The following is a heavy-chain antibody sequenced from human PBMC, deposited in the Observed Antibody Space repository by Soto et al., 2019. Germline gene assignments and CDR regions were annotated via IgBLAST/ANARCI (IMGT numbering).Heavy chain of an antibody. CDR2: INPDGTTI. V-gene: IGHV3-74*01. CDR1: GFTFSSYC. J-gene: IGHJ4*02. Sequence: PGGSLRLSCAASGFTFSSYCMPWVRQAPGKGLEWVSRINPDGTTINYAASVKGRFTTFRDNARNTMYLQMNSLRGDDSGVYYCETAGSDRLAYWAQGFLVPVSS. D-gene: IGHD3-10*01. CDR3: ETAGSDRLAY.